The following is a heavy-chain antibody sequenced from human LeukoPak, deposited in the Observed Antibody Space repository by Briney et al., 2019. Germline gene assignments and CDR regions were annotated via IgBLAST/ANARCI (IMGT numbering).Heavy chain of an antibody. CDR1: GYTLTELS. D-gene: IGHD6-13*01. CDR3: ARESSSSQFKNNNWFDP. J-gene: IGHJ5*02. V-gene: IGHV1-24*01. Sequence: ASVKVSCKVFGYTLTELSMHWVRQAPGKGLEWMGGFDPEDGETIYAQKFQGRVTMTEDTSTDTDYMELSSLRSDDTAVYYCARESSSSQFKNNNWFDPWGQGTLVTVSS. CDR2: FDPEDGET.